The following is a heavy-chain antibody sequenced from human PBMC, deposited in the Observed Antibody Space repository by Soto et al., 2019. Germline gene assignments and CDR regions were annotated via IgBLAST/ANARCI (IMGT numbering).Heavy chain of an antibody. Sequence: SVNVSCKASGGTFSSYAISWVRQAPGQGLEWMGGIIPIFGTANYAQKFQGRVTITADESTSTAYMELSSLRSEDTAVYYCARDQLDTAMVSGMDVWGQGTTVTVSS. V-gene: IGHV1-69*13. CDR2: IIPIFGTA. CDR3: ARDQLDTAMVSGMDV. J-gene: IGHJ6*02. CDR1: GGTFSSYA. D-gene: IGHD5-18*01.